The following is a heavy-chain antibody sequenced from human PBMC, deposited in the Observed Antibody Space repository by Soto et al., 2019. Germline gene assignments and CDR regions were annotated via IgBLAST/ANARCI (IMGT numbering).Heavy chain of an antibody. CDR1: GFTFNNFA. Sequence: EVQLLESGGGLVQPGGSLRLSCAASGFTFNNFAMSWVRQAPGMGLEWVSTVSGRSATTYSADSVKGRFTISRDNSKNPLLLQMNSLRAEDTAVYFCAKGYSDSPKNSFDSWGQGALVTVSS. V-gene: IGHV3-23*01. CDR2: VSGRSATT. CDR3: AKGYSDSPKNSFDS. D-gene: IGHD5-12*01. J-gene: IGHJ4*02.